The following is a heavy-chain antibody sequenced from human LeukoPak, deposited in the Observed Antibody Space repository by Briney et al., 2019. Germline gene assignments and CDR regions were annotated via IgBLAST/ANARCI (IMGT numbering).Heavy chain of an antibody. J-gene: IGHJ3*02. CDR2: ISAYNGNT. CDR1: GYTFTSYG. V-gene: IGHV1-18*01. CDR3: AREGYYDSSGYYPDAFDI. D-gene: IGHD3-22*01. Sequence: EASVTVSCKASGYTFTSYGISWVRQAPGQGLEWMGWISAYNGNTNYAQKLQGRVTMTTDTSTSTAYMELRSLRSDDTAVYYCAREGYYDSSGYYPDAFDIWGQGTMVTVSS.